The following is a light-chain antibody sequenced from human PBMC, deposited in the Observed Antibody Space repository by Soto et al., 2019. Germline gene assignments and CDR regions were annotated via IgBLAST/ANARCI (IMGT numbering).Light chain of an antibody. J-gene: IGKJ2*01. Sequence: EVVMTQSPATLSVSPGKRVILSCRASQRVSKNLAWYQQKPGQAPRLLIYGASTRATGVPARFSGSGSGTFCSLTINSLQSDDFAVYYCHQYNTWYTFGQGTKLEIK. CDR1: QRVSKN. V-gene: IGKV3-15*01. CDR2: GAS. CDR3: HQYNTWYT.